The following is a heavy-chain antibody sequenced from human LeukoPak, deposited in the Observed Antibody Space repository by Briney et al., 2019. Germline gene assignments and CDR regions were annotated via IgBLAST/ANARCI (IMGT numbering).Heavy chain of an antibody. CDR1: GYTFTGYY. J-gene: IGHJ4*02. CDR2: INPNTGGT. D-gene: IGHD4-17*01. Sequence: ASVKVSCKASGYTFTGYYIHWVRQPPGQGLEWMGWINPNTGGTNCAQNSQGRVTMTRDTSISTAYMELSRLKSDDTAVYYCARGPTVTTDYWGQGTLVTVSS. CDR3: ARGPTVTTDY. V-gene: IGHV1-2*02.